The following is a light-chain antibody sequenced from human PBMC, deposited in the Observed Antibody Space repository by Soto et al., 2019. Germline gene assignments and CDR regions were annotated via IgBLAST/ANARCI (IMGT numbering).Light chain of an antibody. J-gene: IGLJ1*01. V-gene: IGLV2-8*01. CDR3: LSYGGTGYV. CDR2: EVT. CDR1: SSDVGGYDY. Sequence: QSALTQPPSASGSPGQSVTISCTGTSSDVGGYDYVSWYQQYPGKTPKLMIFEVTKRPSGVPDRFSGSKSGNTASLTVSGLHAEDEADYYCLSYGGTGYVFGTGTKVTVL.